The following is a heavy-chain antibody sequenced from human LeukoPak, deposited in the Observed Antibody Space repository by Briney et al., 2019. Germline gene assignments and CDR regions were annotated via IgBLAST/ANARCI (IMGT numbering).Heavy chain of an antibody. J-gene: IGHJ5*02. V-gene: IGHV4-39*07. CDR3: ARDRGSYSGSGWFDP. CDR2: IYYSGST. D-gene: IGHD1-26*01. Sequence: SETLSLTCTVSGGSISSSSYYWGWIRQPPGKGLEWIGSIYYSGSTYYNPSLKSRVTISVDTSKNQFSLKLSSVTAADTAVYYCARDRGSYSGSGWFDPWGQGTLVTVSS. CDR1: GGSISSSSYY.